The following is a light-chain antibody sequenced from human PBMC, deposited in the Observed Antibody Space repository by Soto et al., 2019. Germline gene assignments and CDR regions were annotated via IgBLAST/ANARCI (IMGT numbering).Light chain of an antibody. V-gene: IGKV3-20*01. CDR1: QSVPRTY. CDR2: GAS. CDR3: QQYGSSYWT. Sequence: DIVLTQSPGSLSLSPGERATLSCRASQSVPRTYLAWYQQKPGQTPSLLIYGASTRATGIPDRFSGSGSGTDFTLTISRLEPEDFGVYYCQQYGSSYWTIGQWTKVEIK. J-gene: IGKJ1*01.